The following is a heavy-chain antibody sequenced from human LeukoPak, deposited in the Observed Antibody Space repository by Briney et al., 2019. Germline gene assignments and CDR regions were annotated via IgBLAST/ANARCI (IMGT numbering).Heavy chain of an antibody. V-gene: IGHV3-30*04. J-gene: IGHJ4*02. CDR1: GFTFSSYA. D-gene: IGHD3-16*02. Sequence: PGRSLRLSCAASGFTFSSYAMHWVRQAPGKGLEWVAVISYDGSNKYYADSVKGRFTISRDNSKNTPYLQMNSLRAEDTAVYYCARERAVRYPLDYWGQGTLVTVSS. CDR2: ISYDGSNK. CDR3: ARERAVRYPLDY.